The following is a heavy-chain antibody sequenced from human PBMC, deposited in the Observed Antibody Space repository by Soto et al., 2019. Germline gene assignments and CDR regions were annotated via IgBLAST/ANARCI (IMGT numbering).Heavy chain of an antibody. Sequence: PSETLSLTCAVYGGSFGGYYWSWIRQPPGKGLEWIGEINHSGSTNYNPSLKSRVTISVDTSKSQFSLKLSSVTAADTAVYYCARGVDGLLERRSGFAYWGRGTLVTVSS. J-gene: IGHJ4*02. D-gene: IGHD1-1*01. CDR1: GGSFGGYY. CDR2: INHSGST. V-gene: IGHV4-34*01. CDR3: ARGVDGLLERRSGFAY.